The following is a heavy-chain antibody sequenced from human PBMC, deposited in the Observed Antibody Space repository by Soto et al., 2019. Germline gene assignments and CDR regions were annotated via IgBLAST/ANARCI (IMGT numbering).Heavy chain of an antibody. CDR3: AREHSSSWRFDY. Sequence: QVQLVQSGAEVKKPGASVKVSCKASGYTFTSYDINWVRQATGQGLEWMGWMNPNSGNTGYAQKFQGRVTVTRNTSISTAYMALSSLRSEDTAVYYCAREHSSSWRFDYWGQGTLVTVSS. D-gene: IGHD6-13*01. J-gene: IGHJ4*02. CDR1: GYTFTSYD. V-gene: IGHV1-8*01. CDR2: MNPNSGNT.